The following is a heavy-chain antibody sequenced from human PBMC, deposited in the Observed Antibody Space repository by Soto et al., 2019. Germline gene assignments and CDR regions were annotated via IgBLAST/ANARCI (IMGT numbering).Heavy chain of an antibody. D-gene: IGHD6-19*01. CDR2: IYYSGST. V-gene: IGHV4-39*01. CDR1: GGSISSSSYY. CDR3: ARHARVAVALFFNWFDP. J-gene: IGHJ5*02. Sequence: SETLSLTCTVSGGSISSSSYYWGWIRQPPGKGLEWIGSIYYSGSTYYNPSLKSRVTISVDTSKNQFSLKLSSVTAADTAVYYCARHARVAVALFFNWFDPWGQGTLVTVSS.